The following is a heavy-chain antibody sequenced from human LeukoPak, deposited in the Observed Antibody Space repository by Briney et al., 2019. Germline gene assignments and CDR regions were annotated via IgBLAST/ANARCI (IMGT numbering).Heavy chain of an antibody. J-gene: IGHJ4*02. CDR3: ARHAPYGDYVGGRDY. V-gene: IGHV5-51*01. CDR2: IYPGDSDT. CDR1: GYSFTSYW. D-gene: IGHD4-17*01. Sequence: GESLKISCKGSGYSFTSYWIGWVRQMPGKGLEWMGIIYPGDSDTRYSPSFQGQVTISADKSISTAYLQWSSLKASDTAMYYCARHAPYGDYVGGRDYWGQGTPVTVSS.